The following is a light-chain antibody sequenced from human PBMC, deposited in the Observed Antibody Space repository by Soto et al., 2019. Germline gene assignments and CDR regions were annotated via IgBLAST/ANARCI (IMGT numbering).Light chain of an antibody. CDR3: QQSYSTPLT. CDR1: QSISTY. J-gene: IGKJ4*01. CDR2: AAS. Sequence: IPMTQSPSSLSASVGDRVTITCRASQSISTYLNWFHQKPGKAPKLLISAASSLQSGVPSRFSGSGSGTDFTLTISSLQPEDFATYYCQQSYSTPLTFGGGTKVEIK. V-gene: IGKV1-39*01.